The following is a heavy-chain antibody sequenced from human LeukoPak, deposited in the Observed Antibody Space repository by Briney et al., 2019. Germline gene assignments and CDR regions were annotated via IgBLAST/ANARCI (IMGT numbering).Heavy chain of an antibody. D-gene: IGHD3-9*01. CDR3: AREAHQGYFDWLPHFDY. J-gene: IGHJ4*02. Sequence: SLTVSCKASGGTFSSYAISWVRQAPGPGHEWMGRIITIFGTENYAQKFQGRVTITTDESTSTAYMELSSLRAEDTAVYYCAREAHQGYFDWLPHFDYWGQGTLVTVSS. CDR2: IITIFGTE. V-gene: IGHV1-69*05. CDR1: GGTFSSYA.